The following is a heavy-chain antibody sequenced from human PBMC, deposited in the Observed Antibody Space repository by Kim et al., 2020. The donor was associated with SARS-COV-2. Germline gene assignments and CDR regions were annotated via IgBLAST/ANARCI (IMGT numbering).Heavy chain of an antibody. D-gene: IGHD2-21*01. CDR3: ARGTIKCGGDCYDY. V-gene: IGHV3-21*01. J-gene: IGHJ4*02. Sequence: GKGRVTVSRDSAKNALYLQMDSLRDEDSAVYYCARGTIKCGGDCYDYWGQGTRVTVSS.